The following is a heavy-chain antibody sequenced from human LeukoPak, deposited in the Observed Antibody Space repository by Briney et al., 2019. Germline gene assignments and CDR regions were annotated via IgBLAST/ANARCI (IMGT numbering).Heavy chain of an antibody. D-gene: IGHD2-15*01. CDR2: ISPKSEYT. CDR1: GYTFNDYY. V-gene: IGHV1-2*02. J-gene: IGHJ4*02. CDR3: TRDPGSYCSDGSCSFDY. Sequence: ASVKVSCKASGYTFNDYYMHWVRQAPGQGLEWMGWISPKSEYTNYAQKFQGRVTMTWDTSISTAYMDLSRMTSDDTAVYYCTRDPGSYCSDGSCSFDYWGQGALVTVSS.